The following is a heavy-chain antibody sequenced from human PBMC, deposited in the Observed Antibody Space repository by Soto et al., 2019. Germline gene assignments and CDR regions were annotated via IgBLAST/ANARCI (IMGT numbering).Heavy chain of an antibody. CDR3: AKSPGVLDGYKSDYSGMDV. V-gene: IGHV3-23*01. Sequence: EVHLLESGGDLVQPGGSLRLSCTASGLTFSTYAMSWVRQAPGKGLEWVSAIGGSGTGGRTYYADSVKGRVTISRDNSKNTVYLQMNSLSGDDTAVYYCAKSPGVLDGYKSDYSGMDVWGQGTTVTVSS. CDR1: GLTFSTYA. D-gene: IGHD5-12*01. CDR2: IGGSGTGGRT. J-gene: IGHJ6*02.